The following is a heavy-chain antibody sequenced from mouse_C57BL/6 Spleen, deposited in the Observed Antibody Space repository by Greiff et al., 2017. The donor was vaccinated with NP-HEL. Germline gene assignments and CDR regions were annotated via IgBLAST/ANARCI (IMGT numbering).Heavy chain of an antibody. CDR1: GFTFSDYG. Sequence: DVKLVESGGGLVKPGGSLKLSCAASGFTFSDYGMHWVRQAPEKGLEWVAYISRGSSTIYYADTVKGRFTISRDNAKNTLFLQMTSLRSEDTAMYYCARPYKGPMDYWGQGTSVTVSS. CDR2: ISRGSSTI. D-gene: IGHD1-3*01. CDR3: ARPYKGPMDY. J-gene: IGHJ4*01. V-gene: IGHV5-17*01.